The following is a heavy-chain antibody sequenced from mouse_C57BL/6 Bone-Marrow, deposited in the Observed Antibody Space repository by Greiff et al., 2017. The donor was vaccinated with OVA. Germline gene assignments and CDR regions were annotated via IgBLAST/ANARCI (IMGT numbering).Heavy chain of an antibody. D-gene: IGHD4-1*01. CDR3: ARSLGLYAMDY. J-gene: IGHJ4*01. Sequence: VQLQQSGPELVKPGASVKISCKASGYAFSSSWMNWVKQRPGKGLEWIGRIYPGDGDTNYNGKFKGKATLTADKSSSTAYMQLSSLTSEDSAVYVCARSLGLYAMDYWGQGTSATVSS. CDR1: GYAFSSSW. V-gene: IGHV1-82*01. CDR2: IYPGDGDT.